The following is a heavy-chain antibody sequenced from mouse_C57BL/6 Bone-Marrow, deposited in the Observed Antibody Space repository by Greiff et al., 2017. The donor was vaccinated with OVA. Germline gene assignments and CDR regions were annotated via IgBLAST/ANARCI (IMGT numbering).Heavy chain of an antibody. CDR2: ISSGGDYI. J-gene: IGHJ2*01. CDR3: TRDPYDVYPFDY. V-gene: IGHV5-9-1*02. D-gene: IGHD2-3*01. CDR1: GFTFSSYA. Sequence: EVMLVESGEGLVKPGGSLKLSCAASGFTFSSYAMSWVRQTPEKRLEWVAYISSGGDYIYYAETVKGRFTISRDNARNTLYLQMSSLKSEDTAMYYCTRDPYDVYPFDYWGQGTTLTVSS.